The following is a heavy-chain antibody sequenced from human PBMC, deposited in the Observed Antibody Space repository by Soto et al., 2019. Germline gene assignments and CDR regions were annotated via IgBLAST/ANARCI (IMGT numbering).Heavy chain of an antibody. CDR3: ARRECSGGTCSFDP. Sequence: QLQLQESGPGLVKPSETLSLTCTVSGGSISSSNYYRAWIRQPPGKGLEWIGSIHYTGSTYYNPPLKSRVAISVDTSKNQFSLKLTSVSAADAAVYYCARRECSGGTCSFDPWGQGTLVTVSS. CDR2: IHYTGST. CDR1: GGSISSSNYY. J-gene: IGHJ5*02. V-gene: IGHV4-39*01. D-gene: IGHD2-15*01.